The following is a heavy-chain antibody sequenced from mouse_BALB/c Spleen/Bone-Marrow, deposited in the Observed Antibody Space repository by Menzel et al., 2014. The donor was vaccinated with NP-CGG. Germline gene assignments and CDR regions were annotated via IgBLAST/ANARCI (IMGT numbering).Heavy chain of an antibody. V-gene: IGHV2-9*02. D-gene: IGHD2-1*01. CDR3: AREYYGNGYAMDY. J-gene: IGHJ4*01. CDR2: IWAGGST. Sequence: VQLVESGPGLVAPSQSLSITCTVSGFSLTSCGVHWVCQPPGKGLEWLGVIWAGGSTNYNSALMSRLSISKDNSKSQVFLKMNSLQTDDTAMYYCAREYYGNGYAMDYWGQGTSVTVSS. CDR1: GFSLTSCG.